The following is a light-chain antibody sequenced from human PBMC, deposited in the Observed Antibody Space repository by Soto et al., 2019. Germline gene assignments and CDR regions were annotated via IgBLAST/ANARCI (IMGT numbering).Light chain of an antibody. V-gene: IGKV1-5*01. CDR1: QSISSW. Sequence: IPLTHPPSPLSASVGDSVTFPCRASQSISSWLAWYQQKPGKAPKLLIYDASSLESGVPSRFSGSGSGTEFTLTISSLQPDDVATYYCQKYNSYPWTFGQGTKVDIK. CDR3: QKYNSYPWT. J-gene: IGKJ1*01. CDR2: DAS.